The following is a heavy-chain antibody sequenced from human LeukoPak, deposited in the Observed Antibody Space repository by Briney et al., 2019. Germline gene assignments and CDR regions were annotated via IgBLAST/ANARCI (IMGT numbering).Heavy chain of an antibody. Sequence: HPGGSLRLSCAAPGFTFSGYGMHWVRKAPGKGLEWVAVISYDGSKKYYADSVKGRFTISRDNFKNTVYLQMNSLRAEDTAVYYCAKEYCGGGSCNSDFFDYWGQGTLVTVSS. CDR2: ISYDGSKK. CDR1: GFTFSGYG. V-gene: IGHV3-30*18. CDR3: AKEYCGGGSCNSDFFDY. D-gene: IGHD2-15*01. J-gene: IGHJ4*02.